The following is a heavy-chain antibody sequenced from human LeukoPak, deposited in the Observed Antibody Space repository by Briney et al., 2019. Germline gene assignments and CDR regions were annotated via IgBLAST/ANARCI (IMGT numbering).Heavy chain of an antibody. CDR3: AKRSSSGWYGFFDY. Sequence: LRLSCAASGFTFSSYAMSWVRQAPEKGLEWVSGISGSGGSTYYADSVKGRFTISRDNSKNTLYLQMNSLRAEDTAVYYCAKRSSSGWYGFFDYWGQGTLVTVSS. D-gene: IGHD6-19*01. CDR1: GFTFSSYA. J-gene: IGHJ4*02. CDR2: ISGSGGST. V-gene: IGHV3-23*01.